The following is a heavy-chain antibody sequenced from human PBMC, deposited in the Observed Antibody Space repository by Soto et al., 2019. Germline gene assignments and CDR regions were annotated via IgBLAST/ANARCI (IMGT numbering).Heavy chain of an antibody. CDR2: IAYDGINT. J-gene: IGHJ6*02. Sequence: GGSLRLSCVASGFNFGTYAIHWVRQAPGKGLQWVALIAYDGINTYYADSVKGRFTISRDNSKNTLHLQMNSLRPEDTGVYFCARVTPGNNLYYFSGLDVWGPGTSVTVYS. D-gene: IGHD1-1*01. CDR3: ARVTPGNNLYYFSGLDV. V-gene: IGHV3-30-3*01. CDR1: GFNFGTYA.